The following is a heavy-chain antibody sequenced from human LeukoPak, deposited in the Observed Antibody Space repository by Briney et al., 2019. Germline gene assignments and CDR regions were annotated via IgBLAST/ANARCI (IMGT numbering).Heavy chain of an antibody. CDR1: GGSISSYY. J-gene: IGHJ3*02. CDR2: ISYSGRT. Sequence: SETLSLTCTVSGGSISSYYWSWIRQPPGKRLEWIGYISYSGRTNYNPSLNSRVTMSLDTSKNQFSLKLSSVTAADTAVYYCAKSNGYGLVDIWGQGTMVTVSS. CDR3: AKSNGYGLVDI. V-gene: IGHV4-59*01. D-gene: IGHD3-10*01.